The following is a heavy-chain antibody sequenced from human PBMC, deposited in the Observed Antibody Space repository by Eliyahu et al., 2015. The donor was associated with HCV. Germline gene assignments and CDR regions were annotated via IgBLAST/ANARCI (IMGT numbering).Heavy chain of an antibody. D-gene: IGHD1-26*01. CDR2: IRSDGSSK. CDR1: AFTFXSFG. CDR3: AKDAEGATLAY. Sequence: QVQVVESGGGVVQPGGSLRLSCAASAFTFXSFGTHWVRQAPGKGLEGVAFIRSDGSSKYYADSVRGRFTISSDNSKNTLYLQMNSLRAEDTAVYFCAKDAEGATLAYWGQGALVTVSS. J-gene: IGHJ4*02. V-gene: IGHV3-30*02.